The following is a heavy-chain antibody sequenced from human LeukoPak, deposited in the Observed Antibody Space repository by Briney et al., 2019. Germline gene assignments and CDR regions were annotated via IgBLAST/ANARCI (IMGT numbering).Heavy chain of an antibody. CDR1: GGSISSYY. CDR3: ARDSLSGSNTFIDY. V-gene: IGHV4-4*07. Sequence: SETLSLTCTVSGGSISSYYWSWIRQPAGKGLEWIGRIYTSGSTNYNPSLKSRVTISVDKSKNQFSLKLSSVTAADTAVYYYARDSLSGSNTFIDYWGQGTLVTVAS. J-gene: IGHJ4*02. D-gene: IGHD1-26*01. CDR2: IYTSGST.